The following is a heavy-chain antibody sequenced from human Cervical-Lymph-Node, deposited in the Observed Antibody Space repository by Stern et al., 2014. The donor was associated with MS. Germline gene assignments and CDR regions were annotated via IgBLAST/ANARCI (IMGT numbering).Heavy chain of an antibody. CDR1: GFTFSSYG. V-gene: IGHV3-30*18. CDR2: TSYDGSNK. J-gene: IGHJ4*02. Sequence: VQLVESGGGVVQPGRSLRLSCAASGFTFSSYGMHWVRQAPGKGLEWVAGTSYDGSNKYYVDSVKGRFTVSRDNPKNTLYLQMNSLRAEDTAVYYCAKGGTIHLWLLFEYWGQGTLVTVSS. CDR3: AKGGTIHLWLLFEY. D-gene: IGHD5-18*01.